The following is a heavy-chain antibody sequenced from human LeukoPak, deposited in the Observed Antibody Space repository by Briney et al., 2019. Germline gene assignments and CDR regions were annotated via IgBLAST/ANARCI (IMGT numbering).Heavy chain of an antibody. Sequence: GGSLRLSCAASGFTFSSYGMHWVRQAPGKGLEWVAFIRYDGSNKYYADSVKGRFTISRDNSKNTLYLQMNSLRAEDTAVYYCAKHSGDYGHQQDFDHGGQETLVTVSS. V-gene: IGHV3-30*02. D-gene: IGHD4-17*01. J-gene: IGHJ4*02. CDR2: IRYDGSNK. CDR1: GFTFSSYG. CDR3: AKHSGDYGHQQDFDH.